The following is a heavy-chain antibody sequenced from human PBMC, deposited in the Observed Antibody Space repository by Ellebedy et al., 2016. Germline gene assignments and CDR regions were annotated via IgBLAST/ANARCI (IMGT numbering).Heavy chain of an antibody. V-gene: IGHV3-9*01. CDR2: IFWDSTTI. J-gene: IGHJ6*02. D-gene: IGHD2-15*01. Sequence: LSLTCVVSGFTFDDYAMHWVRPAPGKGLEWVAGIFWDSTTIVSAESVRSRLTISRDNAKNSLYLQMNSLRPEDTALYYCTKASGGGWPGGYSYYGLDVWGQGTTVTVSS. CDR3: TKASGGGWPGGYSYYGLDV. CDR1: GFTFDDYA.